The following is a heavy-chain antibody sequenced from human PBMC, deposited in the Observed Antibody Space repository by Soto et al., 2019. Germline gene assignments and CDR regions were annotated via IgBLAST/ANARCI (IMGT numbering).Heavy chain of an antibody. V-gene: IGHV4-34*01. CDR3: ARGTRGVRGVIINYYYYGMDV. Sequence: SETLSLTCAVYGGSFSGYYWSWIRQPPGKGLEWIGEINHSGSTNYNPSLKSRVTISVDTSKNQFSLKLSSVTAADTAVYYCARGTRGVRGVIINYYYYGMDVWGQGTTVTVSS. CDR2: INHSGST. CDR1: GGSFSGYY. J-gene: IGHJ6*02. D-gene: IGHD3-10*01.